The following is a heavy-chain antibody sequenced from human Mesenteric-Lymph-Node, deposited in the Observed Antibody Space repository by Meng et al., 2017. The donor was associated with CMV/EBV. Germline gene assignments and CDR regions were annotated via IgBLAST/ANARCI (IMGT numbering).Heavy chain of an antibody. J-gene: IGHJ4*02. V-gene: IGHV6-1*01. CDR3: ARGRGGSGLVDY. CDR1: GYSGASNRAA. Sequence: ISGYSGASNRAAWNWIRQSPSRGLGWLGRTYYRSKWYNDYAVSVKSRITINPDTSKNQFSLQLNSVTPEDTAVYYCARGRGGSGLVDYWGQGTLVTVSS. D-gene: IGHD3-10*01. CDR2: TYYRSKWYN.